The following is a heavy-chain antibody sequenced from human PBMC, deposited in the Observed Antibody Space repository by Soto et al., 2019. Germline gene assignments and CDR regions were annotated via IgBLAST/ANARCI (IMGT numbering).Heavy chain of an antibody. J-gene: IGHJ6*02. D-gene: IGHD1-1*01. CDR1: GGTFSSYA. V-gene: IGHV1-69*06. CDR3: ARDKALDKYYYYGMDV. Sequence: GASVKVSCKASGGTFSSYAISWVRQAPGQGLEWMGGIIPIFGTANYAQKFQGRVTITADKSTSTAYMELSSLRSEDTAVYYCARDKALDKYYYYGMDVWGQGTTVTVSS. CDR2: IIPIFGTA.